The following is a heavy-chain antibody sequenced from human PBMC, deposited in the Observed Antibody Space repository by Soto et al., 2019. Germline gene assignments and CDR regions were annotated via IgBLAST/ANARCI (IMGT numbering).Heavy chain of an antibody. J-gene: IGHJ6*02. CDR2: IYYSGST. Sequence: SETLSLTCTVSGDSIRSGNHYWSWIRQPPGKGLEWIGYIYYSGSTYYSPSLKSRVTISVDTSKNQFSLKLNSVTAADTAVYYCASKLERSIYYYYYGMDVWGQGTTVTVSS. CDR1: GDSIRSGNHY. CDR3: ASKLERSIYYYYYGMDV. D-gene: IGHD1-1*01. V-gene: IGHV4-30-4*01.